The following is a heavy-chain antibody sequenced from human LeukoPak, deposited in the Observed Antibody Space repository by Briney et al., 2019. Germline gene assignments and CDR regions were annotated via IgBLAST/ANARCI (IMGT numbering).Heavy chain of an antibody. D-gene: IGHD2-2*01. J-gene: IGHJ5*02. CDR3: ARDGEYQLLSYNWFDP. V-gene: IGHV1-69*04. Sequence: ASVKVSCKASGGTFSSYAISWVRQAPGQGLEWMGRIIPIFGIANYAQKFQGRVTITADKSTSTAYMELSSLRSEDTAVYYCARDGEYQLLSYNWFDPWGQGTLVTVSS. CDR2: IIPIFGIA. CDR1: GGTFSSYA.